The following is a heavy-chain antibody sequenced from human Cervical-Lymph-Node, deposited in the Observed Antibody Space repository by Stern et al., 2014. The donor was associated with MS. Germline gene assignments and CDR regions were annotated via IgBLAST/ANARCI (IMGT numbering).Heavy chain of an antibody. CDR1: GFTFSGYA. Sequence: VQLVESGGGVVQPGRSLRLSCAASGFTFSGYAMHWVRQAPGQGLEWVAVISYDGTNKYYADSVKGRFTISRDNSKNTLYLQMTSLRAEDTAVYYCARDGYSGSYFGYYFDYWGQGTLVTVSS. D-gene: IGHD1-26*01. CDR2: ISYDGTNK. V-gene: IGHV3-30-3*01. J-gene: IGHJ4*02. CDR3: ARDGYSGSYFGYYFDY.